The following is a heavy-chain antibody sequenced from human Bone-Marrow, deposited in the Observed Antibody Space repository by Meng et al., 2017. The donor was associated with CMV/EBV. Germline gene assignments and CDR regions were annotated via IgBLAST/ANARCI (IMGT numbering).Heavy chain of an antibody. CDR1: GGSISGYY. CDR3: ARSPLISYYDSSGYYYGTLDY. D-gene: IGHD3-22*01. Sequence: GSLRLSCTVSGGSISGYYWSWIRQPPGKGLEWIGYIYSSGSTISHPSLKSRVTMSVDTSKNQFSLRLSSVTAADTAVYYCARSPLISYYDSSGYYYGTLDYWGQGTLVT. J-gene: IGHJ4*02. CDR2: IYSSGST. V-gene: IGHV4-59*13.